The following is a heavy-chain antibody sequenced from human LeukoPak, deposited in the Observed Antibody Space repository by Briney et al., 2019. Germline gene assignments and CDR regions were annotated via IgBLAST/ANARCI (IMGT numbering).Heavy chain of an antibody. V-gene: IGHV4-59*01. J-gene: IGHJ5*02. CDR2: MYYSGDS. D-gene: IGHD1-14*01. CDR3: ARELPSTGNWFDP. CDR1: GVPITDYY. Sequence: SETLSLTCNISGVPITDYYWSWIRLAPRRGLEWIGYMYYSGDSNSNPSLEGRVTMSADTSTNQFSLRLTSVTAADTAIYYCARELPSTGNWFDPWGQGILETVSS.